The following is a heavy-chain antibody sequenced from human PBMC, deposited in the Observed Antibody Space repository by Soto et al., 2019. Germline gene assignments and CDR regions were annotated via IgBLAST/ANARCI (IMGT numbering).Heavy chain of an antibody. D-gene: IGHD6-19*01. V-gene: IGHV3-33*01. CDR1: GFTFSSYG. J-gene: IGHJ4*02. CDR3: ARDCAGYSSGWYQRGGFDY. Sequence: QVQLVESGGGVVQPGRSLRLSCAASGFTFSSYGMHWVRQAPGKGLEWVAVIWYDGSNKYYAASVKGRFTISRDHSKNTLYLQMNSLRAEDMAVYYCARDCAGYSSGWYQRGGFDYWGQGTLVTVSS. CDR2: IWYDGSNK.